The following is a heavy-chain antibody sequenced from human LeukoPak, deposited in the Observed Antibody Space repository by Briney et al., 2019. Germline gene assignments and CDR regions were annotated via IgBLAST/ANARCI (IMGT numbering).Heavy chain of an antibody. V-gene: IGHV3-23*01. CDR3: AKEGFDY. CDR2: ITTSDGNT. Sequence: GGSLRLSCAASGFTFSSYTMSWVRQAPGKGLEWVSTITTSDGNTYYADSVNGRFTISRDNSKNTLYLQMNSLRAEDTALYYCAKEGFDYWGQGTLVTVSS. J-gene: IGHJ4*02. CDR1: GFTFSSYT.